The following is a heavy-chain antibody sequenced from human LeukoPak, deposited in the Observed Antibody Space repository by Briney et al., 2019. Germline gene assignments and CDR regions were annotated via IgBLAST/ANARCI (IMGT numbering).Heavy chain of an antibody. CDR2: LSGSGGNT. J-gene: IGHJ4*02. V-gene: IGHV3-23*01. CDR3: AKGSYYYDSADYFDY. D-gene: IGHD3-22*01. Sequence: PSGGSLRLSCAASGFTFSSYAMSWVRQAPGKGLEWVSTLSGSGGNTYYADSVKGRVTICRDNSKNTLYLQMNSLRAEDTAVYHCAKGSYYYDSADYFDYWGQGTLVTVSS. CDR1: GFTFSSYA.